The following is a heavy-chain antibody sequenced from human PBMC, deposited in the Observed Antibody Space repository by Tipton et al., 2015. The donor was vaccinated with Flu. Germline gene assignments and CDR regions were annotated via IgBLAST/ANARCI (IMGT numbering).Heavy chain of an antibody. J-gene: IGHJ4*02. Sequence: TLSLTCTVSGGSISSYYWSWIRQPPGKGLEWIGYIYYSGSTNYNPSLKGRVTISVDTSKNQFSLKLSSVTAADTAVYYCARFIAAAADYWGQGTLVTVSS. V-gene: IGHV4-59*01. D-gene: IGHD6-13*01. CDR1: GGSISSYY. CDR2: IYYSGST. CDR3: ARFIAAAADY.